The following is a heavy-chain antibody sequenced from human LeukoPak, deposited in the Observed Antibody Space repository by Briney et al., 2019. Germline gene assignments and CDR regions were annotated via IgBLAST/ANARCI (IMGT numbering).Heavy chain of an antibody. J-gene: IGHJ4*02. Sequence: GVSLRLSCAASGFTVSSNYMNWVRQAPGKGLEWVSVIYSGGSTYYADSVKGRFTISRDNSKNTLYLQMNSLRAEDTAVYYCAREAVTRDYFDYWGQGTLVT. V-gene: IGHV3-53*01. D-gene: IGHD4-17*01. CDR3: AREAVTRDYFDY. CDR1: GFTVSSNY. CDR2: IYSGGST.